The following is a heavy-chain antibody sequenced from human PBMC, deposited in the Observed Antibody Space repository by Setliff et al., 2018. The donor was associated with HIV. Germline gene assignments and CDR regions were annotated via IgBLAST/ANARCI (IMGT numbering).Heavy chain of an antibody. CDR3: ARVGYHGSGRYSFDY. Sequence: PSETLSLTCTVSGGSISTYFWSWIRQPAGKGLEWIGRISASGTTNYNPSLKSRVTISADTSKNQFSLNLSSVTAAERAVYYCARVGYHGSGRYSFDYWGQGTLVTVSS. D-gene: IGHD3-10*01. CDR2: ISASGTT. V-gene: IGHV4-4*07. J-gene: IGHJ4*02. CDR1: GGSISTYF.